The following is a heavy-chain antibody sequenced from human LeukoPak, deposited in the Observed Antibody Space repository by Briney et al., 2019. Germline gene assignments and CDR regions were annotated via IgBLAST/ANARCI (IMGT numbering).Heavy chain of an antibody. CDR3: ANLHYVSSGSNFDY. Sequence: KPSETLSLTCTVSADSVSSRYCSWIRQPPGKGLEWIGYIHYSGTTNYNPSLKSRVTISVDTSKKQFSLKLKSVTAADTAVYYCANLHYVSSGSNFDYWSQGTLVTVSS. D-gene: IGHD3-22*01. CDR2: IHYSGTT. J-gene: IGHJ4*02. CDR1: ADSVSSRY. V-gene: IGHV4-59*02.